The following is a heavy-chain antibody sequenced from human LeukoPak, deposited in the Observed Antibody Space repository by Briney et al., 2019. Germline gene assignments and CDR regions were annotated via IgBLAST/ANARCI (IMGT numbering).Heavy chain of an antibody. CDR1: GYTFTSYY. V-gene: IGHV1-46*01. CDR2: INPSGGST. J-gene: IGHJ4*02. Sequence: ASVKVSCKASGYTFTSYYMHWVRQAPGQGLEWMGIINPSGGSTSYTQKFQGRVTMTRHTSTSTVYMELSSLRSEDTAVYYCAKDREYYFDYWGQGTLVTVSS. D-gene: IGHD3-10*01. CDR3: AKDREYYFDY.